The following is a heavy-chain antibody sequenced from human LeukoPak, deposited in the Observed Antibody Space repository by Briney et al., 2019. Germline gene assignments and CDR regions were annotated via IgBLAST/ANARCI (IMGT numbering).Heavy chain of an antibody. Sequence: GGSLRLSCAASGFSFSGYGMHWVRQVPGKGLEWVAFIRYDGITKFYIDSVRGRFAISRDNSKNTLSLQMNSLRTEDTAVYYCAALHTGTFVDYWGQGTLVTVSS. CDR1: GFSFSGYG. V-gene: IGHV3-30*02. CDR2: IRYDGITK. J-gene: IGHJ4*02. D-gene: IGHD4-17*01. CDR3: AALHTGTFVDY.